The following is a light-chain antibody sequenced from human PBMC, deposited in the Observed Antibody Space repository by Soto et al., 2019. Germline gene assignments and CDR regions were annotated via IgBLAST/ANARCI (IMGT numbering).Light chain of an antibody. Sequence: QSVLTQPPSVSGAPGQGVTISCAGTSSNIGAGYDVHWYQQVPGTAPNLLIYTNSNRPSGVPDRFSGSKSGTSASLAITGLQAADEADYYCQSYDSSLSALVFGGGTKLTGL. CDR1: SSNIGAGYD. CDR2: TNS. CDR3: QSYDSSLSALV. J-gene: IGLJ3*02. V-gene: IGLV1-40*01.